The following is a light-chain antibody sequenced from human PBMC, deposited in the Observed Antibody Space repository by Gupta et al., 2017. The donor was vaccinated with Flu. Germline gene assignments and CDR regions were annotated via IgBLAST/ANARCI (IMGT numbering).Light chain of an antibody. J-gene: IGKJ1*01. CDR2: GAS. V-gene: IGKV3-15*01. Sequence: EIVMTQSPATLSVSPGERAALSCRASQSVSTNLLWYQQKPGQAPRLLIYGASTRATGIPARVSGSGSGTEFTLTISSLQSEDFAVYYCQQYKNGPRTFGQGTEVEIK. CDR3: QQYKNGPRT. CDR1: QSVSTN.